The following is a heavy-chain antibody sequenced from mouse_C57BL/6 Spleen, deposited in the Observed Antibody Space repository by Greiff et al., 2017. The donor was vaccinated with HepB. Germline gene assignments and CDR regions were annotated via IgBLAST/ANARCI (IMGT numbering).Heavy chain of an antibody. D-gene: IGHD1-1*01. CDR3: TYYYGSRGAMDY. CDR2: IDPEDGDT. V-gene: IGHV14-1*01. Sequence: EVKLQQSGAELVRPGASVKLSCTASGFNIKDYYMHWVKQRPEQGLEWIGRIDPEDGDTEYAPKFQGKATMTADTSSNTAYLQLSSLTSEDTAVYYCTYYYGSRGAMDYWGQGTSVTVSS. J-gene: IGHJ4*01. CDR1: GFNIKDYY.